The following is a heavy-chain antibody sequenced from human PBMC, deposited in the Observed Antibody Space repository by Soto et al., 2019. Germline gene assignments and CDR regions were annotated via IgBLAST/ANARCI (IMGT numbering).Heavy chain of an antibody. Sequence: QVQLVESGGGVVQPGRSLRLSCAASGFTFSSYGMHWVRQAPGKGLEWVAVISYDGSNKYYADSVKGRFTISRDNSKHTLYLQMNGLRAEDTAVYYCAKDSAVGTTNYYFDYWGQGTLVTVSS. CDR1: GFTFSSYG. J-gene: IGHJ4*02. CDR2: ISYDGSNK. D-gene: IGHD5-18*01. V-gene: IGHV3-30*18. CDR3: AKDSAVGTTNYYFDY.